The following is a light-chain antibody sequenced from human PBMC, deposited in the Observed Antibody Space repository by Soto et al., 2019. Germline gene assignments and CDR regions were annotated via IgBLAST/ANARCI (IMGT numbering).Light chain of an antibody. J-gene: IGKJ2*01. CDR3: QHYASSPFT. V-gene: IGKV3-20*01. CDR1: RSVTSNY. CDR2: GAS. Sequence: EIVLTQSPGTLSLSPGERATLSCRASRSVTSNYLGWYQQKPGQAPRLLIYGASSRATGIPDRFSGSGSGTDFTLTVSRLEPEDFELYYCQHYASSPFTFGQGTKLEI.